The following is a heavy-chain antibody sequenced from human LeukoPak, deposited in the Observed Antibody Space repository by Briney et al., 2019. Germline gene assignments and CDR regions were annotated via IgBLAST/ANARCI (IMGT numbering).Heavy chain of an antibody. V-gene: IGHV3-23*01. CDR1: GFTFSSYS. CDR3: ARGISGPDY. D-gene: IGHD6-19*01. CDR2: ISGSGGST. J-gene: IGHJ4*02. Sequence: GGSLRLSCAASGFTFSSYSMNWVRQAPGKGLEWVSGISGSGGSTYYADSVKGRFTISRDNSKNTMNLQMNSLRAEDTAVYYCARGISGPDYWGQGTLVTVSS.